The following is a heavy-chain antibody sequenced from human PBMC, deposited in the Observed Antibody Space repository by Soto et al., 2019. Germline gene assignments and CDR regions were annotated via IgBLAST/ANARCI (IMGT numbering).Heavy chain of an antibody. J-gene: IGHJ6*04. V-gene: IGHV4-34*01. Sequence: SETLSLTCAVYGGSFTGYYWSWIRQNPGKGLESIGEINHSGCTNYNPSLKCRVTISIDTSKNQFSLKMSSVTAAVTAVYYCARGVIPMVRGVINLAYYYYGMEVWGKGITVTV. CDR2: INHSGCT. D-gene: IGHD3-10*01. CDR3: ARGVIPMVRGVINLAYYYYGMEV. CDR1: GGSFTGYY.